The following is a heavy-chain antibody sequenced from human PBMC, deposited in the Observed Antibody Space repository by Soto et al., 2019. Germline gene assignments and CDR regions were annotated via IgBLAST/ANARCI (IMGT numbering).Heavy chain of an antibody. CDR1: GGSISSGGYS. CDR2: IYHSGST. V-gene: IGHV4-30-2*01. J-gene: IGHJ5*02. Sequence: LSLTCAVSGGSISSGGYSWRWIRQPPGKGLEWIGYIYHSGSTYYNPSLKSRVTISVDRSKNQFSLKLSSVTAADTAVYYCARGGGGNCSGGSCYARFDPWGQGTLVTVSS. D-gene: IGHD2-15*01. CDR3: ARGGGGNCSGGSCYARFDP.